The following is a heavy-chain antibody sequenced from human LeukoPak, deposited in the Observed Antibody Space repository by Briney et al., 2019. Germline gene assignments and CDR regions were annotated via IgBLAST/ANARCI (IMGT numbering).Heavy chain of an antibody. J-gene: IGHJ4*02. Sequence: GGSLRLSCAASGFTFSSYGMHWVRQAPGKGLEWVAVISYDGSNKYYADSVKGRFTISRDNSKNTLYLQMNSLRAEDTAVYYCARVPLDFGVVIIPYWGQGTLVTVSS. CDR2: ISYDGSNK. V-gene: IGHV3-30*19. D-gene: IGHD3-3*01. CDR3: ARVPLDFGVVIIPY. CDR1: GFTFSSYG.